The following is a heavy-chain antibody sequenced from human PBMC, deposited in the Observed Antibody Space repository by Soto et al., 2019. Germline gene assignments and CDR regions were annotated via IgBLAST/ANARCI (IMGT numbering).Heavy chain of an antibody. Sequence: ASVKVSCKASGYTFTGYYMHWVRQAPGQGLEWMGWINPNSGGTNYAQKFQGWVTMTRDTSISTAYMELSSVTAADTAVYYCAREGYCSSTSCYKEGEWYYGMDVWGQGTTVTVSS. J-gene: IGHJ6*02. CDR1: GYTFTGYY. V-gene: IGHV1-2*04. CDR3: AREGYCSSTSCYKEGEWYYGMDV. CDR2: INPNSGGT. D-gene: IGHD2-2*02.